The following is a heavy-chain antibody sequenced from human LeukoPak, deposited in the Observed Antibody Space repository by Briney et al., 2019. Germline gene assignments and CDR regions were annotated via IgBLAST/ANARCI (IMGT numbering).Heavy chain of an antibody. CDR2: TYYRSNLFN. CDR3: ARGDGGTFDY. CDR1: GDSVSSSGAA. V-gene: IGHV6-1*01. D-gene: IGHD3/OR15-3a*01. J-gene: IGHJ4*02. Sequence: SQTLSLTCTISGDSVSSSGAAWNWIRQSPSRGLEWLGRTYYRSNLFNDYAVSVRSRITISPDTSKNQFSLQLNSVTPEDTAVYYCARGDGGTFDYWGQATLVTVSS.